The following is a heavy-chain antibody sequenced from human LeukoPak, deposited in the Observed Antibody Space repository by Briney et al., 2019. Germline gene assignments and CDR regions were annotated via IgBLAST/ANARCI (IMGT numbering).Heavy chain of an antibody. V-gene: IGHV4-39*01. J-gene: IGHJ4*02. Sequence: SETLSLTCTVSRGSISSSTYYWGWIRQPPGKGLEWIGTTHYSGSTYYNSSLKSRLTISVDTSKNQFSLRLSSVTAADTAVYYCARLGGYYDPPDYWGQGTLVTVSS. CDR2: THYSGST. CDR3: ARLGGYYDPPDY. CDR1: RGSISSSTYY. D-gene: IGHD3-22*01.